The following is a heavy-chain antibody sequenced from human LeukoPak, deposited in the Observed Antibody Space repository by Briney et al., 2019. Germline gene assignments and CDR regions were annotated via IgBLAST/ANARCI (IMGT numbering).Heavy chain of an antibody. CDR2: VDPEDGET. J-gene: IGHJ4*02. D-gene: IGHD6-19*01. CDR3: ATLSSGWYSGHFDY. V-gene: IGHV1-69-2*01. Sequence: GASVKVSCKASGYTFTDYYMHWVQQAPGKGLEWMGRVDPEDGETIYAEKFQGRVTITADTSTDTAYMELSSLRPEDTAVYYCATLSSGWYSGHFDYWGQGTLVTVSS. CDR1: GYTFTDYY.